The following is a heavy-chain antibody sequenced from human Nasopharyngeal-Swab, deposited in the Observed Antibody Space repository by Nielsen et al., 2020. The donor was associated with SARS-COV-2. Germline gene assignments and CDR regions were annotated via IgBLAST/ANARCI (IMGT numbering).Heavy chain of an antibody. CDR3: ARGYYYDSSGYRPRGMDV. Sequence: GESLKISCAASGFTFSSYDMHWVRQATGKGLEWVSAIGTAGDTYYPGSVKGRFTISRENAKNSLYLQMNSLRVGDTAVYYCARGYYYDSSGYRPRGMDVWGQGTTVTVSS. CDR1: GFTFSSYD. D-gene: IGHD3-22*01. J-gene: IGHJ6*02. V-gene: IGHV3-13*01. CDR2: IGTAGDT.